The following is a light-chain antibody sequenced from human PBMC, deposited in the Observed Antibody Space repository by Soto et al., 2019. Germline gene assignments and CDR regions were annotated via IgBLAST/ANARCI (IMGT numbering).Light chain of an antibody. CDR3: NSFTTSSTLV. Sequence: QSALTQPASMSGSPGQSITISCTGASTDIGSYTWVSWYQQHPGKVPKLLIYDVTKRPSGVSSRFAGSKSGNTASLTISGLQAEDEADYYCNSFTTSSTLVFGGGNKLTVL. V-gene: IGLV2-14*03. J-gene: IGLJ2*01. CDR2: DVT. CDR1: STDIGSYTW.